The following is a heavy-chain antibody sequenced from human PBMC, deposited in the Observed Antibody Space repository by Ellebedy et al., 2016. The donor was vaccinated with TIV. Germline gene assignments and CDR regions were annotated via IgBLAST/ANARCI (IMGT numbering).Heavy chain of an antibody. Sequence: GESLKISCAASGFTFSDHYMDWVRQAPGKGLEWVGLITNKGRGGTTEYAASVKGRITISRDDSNNLLYLQLNSLKSEDTDVYYCASLVVGGTPSDYWGQGTLVTVSS. V-gene: IGHV3-72*01. D-gene: IGHD1-26*01. CDR3: ASLVVGGTPSDY. J-gene: IGHJ4*02. CDR1: GFTFSDHY. CDR2: ITNKGRGGTT.